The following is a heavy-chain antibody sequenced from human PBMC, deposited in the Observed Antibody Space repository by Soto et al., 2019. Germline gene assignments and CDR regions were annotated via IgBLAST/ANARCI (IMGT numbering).Heavy chain of an antibody. V-gene: IGHV1-69*01. CDR1: GGLFSSFA. D-gene: IGHD3-16*01. Sequence: QEQLVQSGPEVKKPGSSVKVSCKDSGGLFSSFAISWVRQAPGEGLEWLGGIIPVFGTTNYAEKFQGRVTITADDSTNTAYMELTSLTSGDTAIYYCARGGGPYVWFNEFWGQGTLVTVSS. CDR3: ARGGGPYVWFNEF. J-gene: IGHJ4*02. CDR2: IIPVFGTT.